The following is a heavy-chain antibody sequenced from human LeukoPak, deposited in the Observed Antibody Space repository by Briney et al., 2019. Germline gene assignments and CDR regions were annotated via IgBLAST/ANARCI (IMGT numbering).Heavy chain of an antibody. J-gene: IGHJ4*02. Sequence: PGGSLRLSCAASGFTVSSNYISWVRQAPGKGLEWVSVIYSGGGTNYADSVKGRFTISRDNSKNTLYLQMNSLRAEDTAVYYCAKELLWFGEHDYWGQGTLVTVSS. CDR3: AKELLWFGEHDY. CDR2: IYSGGGT. V-gene: IGHV3-53*01. CDR1: GFTVSSNY. D-gene: IGHD3-10*01.